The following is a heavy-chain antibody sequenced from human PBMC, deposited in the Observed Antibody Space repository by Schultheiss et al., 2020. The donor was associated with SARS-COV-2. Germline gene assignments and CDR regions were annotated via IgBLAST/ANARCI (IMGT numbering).Heavy chain of an antibody. CDR3: ARGSCRDTVTPFDY. D-gene: IGHD4-17*01. V-gene: IGHV4-61*01. Sequence: SETLSLTCTVSGGSVSSGSYYWSWIRQPPGKGLEWIGYIYYSGSTNYNPSLESRATISVDTSKNQFSLKLNSVTAADTAVYYCARGSCRDTVTPFDYWGQGTLVTVSS. CDR1: GGSVSSGSYY. CDR2: IYYSGST. J-gene: IGHJ4*02.